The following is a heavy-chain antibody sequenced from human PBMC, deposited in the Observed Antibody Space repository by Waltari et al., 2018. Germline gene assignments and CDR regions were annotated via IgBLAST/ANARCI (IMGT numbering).Heavy chain of an antibody. CDR2: IIPSLGIA. CDR3: ASHSDYYDSSGYYDYYGMDV. J-gene: IGHJ6*02. V-gene: IGHV1-69*02. CDR1: GGTFSSYT. Sequence: QVQLVQSGAEVKKPGSSVKVSCKASGGTFSSYTISWVRQAPGQGLEWMGRIIPSLGIANYAQKCQGRVTSNAEKSTSTAYMELSSLRSEDTAVYYCASHSDYYDSSGYYDYYGMDVWGQGTTVTVSS. D-gene: IGHD3-22*01.